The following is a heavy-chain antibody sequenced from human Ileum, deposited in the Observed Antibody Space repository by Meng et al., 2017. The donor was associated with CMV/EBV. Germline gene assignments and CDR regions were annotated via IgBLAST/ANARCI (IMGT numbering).Heavy chain of an antibody. CDR2: VYYSGTT. D-gene: IGHD3-3*01. CDR1: GGSTTSSTYY. Sequence: QLQLHESGLGLVKPSETLSLTCTASGGSTTSSTYYWGWIRHPPGKGLEWIGSVYYSGTTYYNPSLKSRVNMSIDTSKNRFSLKLSSATAADTAVYYCARNVGFYSSQIAYWGQGALVTVSS. J-gene: IGHJ4*02. CDR3: ARNVGFYSSQIAY. V-gene: IGHV4-39*07.